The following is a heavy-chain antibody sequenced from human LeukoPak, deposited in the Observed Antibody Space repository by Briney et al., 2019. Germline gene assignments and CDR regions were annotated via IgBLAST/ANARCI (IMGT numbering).Heavy chain of an antibody. Sequence: PSETLSLTCTVSGGSISSGSYYWSWIRQPAGKGLEWIGRIYTSGSTNYNPSLKSRVPISVDTSKNQFSLKLSSVTAADTAVYYCARDAGTVFHYMDVWGKGTTVTISS. V-gene: IGHV4-61*02. CDR3: ARDAGTVFHYMDV. CDR1: GGSISSGSYY. CDR2: IYTSGST. D-gene: IGHD1-1*01. J-gene: IGHJ6*03.